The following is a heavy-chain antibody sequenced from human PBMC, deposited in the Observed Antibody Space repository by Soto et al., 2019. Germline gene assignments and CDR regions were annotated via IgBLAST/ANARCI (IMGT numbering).Heavy chain of an antibody. D-gene: IGHD5-12*01. Sequence: ASVKVSCKASGFTFTSSAVQWVRQARGQRLEWIGWIVVGSGNTNYAQKFQERVTITRDMSTSTAYMELSSLRSEDTAVYYCAASPDVDIVATAPFDYWGQGTLVTVSS. CDR1: GFTFTSSA. J-gene: IGHJ4*02. CDR2: IVVGSGNT. CDR3: AASPDVDIVATAPFDY. V-gene: IGHV1-58*01.